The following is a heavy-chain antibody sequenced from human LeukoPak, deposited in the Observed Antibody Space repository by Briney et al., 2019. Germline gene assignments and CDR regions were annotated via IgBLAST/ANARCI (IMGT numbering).Heavy chain of an antibody. V-gene: IGHV3-7*01. Sequence: GGSLRLSCAASGFTFSSYWMSWVRQAPGKGLEWVANIKQDGSEKYYVDFVKGRFTISRDNAKNSLYLQMNSLRAEDTAVYYCARDDFTPSGYGYYDSIDYWGQGTLVTVSS. CDR3: ARDDFTPSGYGYYDSIDY. J-gene: IGHJ4*02. CDR2: IKQDGSEK. D-gene: IGHD3-22*01. CDR1: GFTFSSYW.